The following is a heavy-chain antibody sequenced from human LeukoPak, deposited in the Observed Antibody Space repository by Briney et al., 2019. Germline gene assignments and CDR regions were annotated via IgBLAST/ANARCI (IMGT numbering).Heavy chain of an antibody. CDR1: GYTFTGYF. V-gene: IGHV1-2*02. CDR2: INPNSGGT. J-gene: IGHJ2*01. Sequence: GASVKVSCKTSGYTFTGYFMHWVRQAPGQGLEWMGWINPNSGGTSYAQKFQGRVTMTRDTSISTAYMELTRLRSDDTAMYYCSREGDYGDYGRLWYFDLWGRGTLVTVSS. D-gene: IGHD4-17*01. CDR3: SREGDYGDYGRLWYFDL.